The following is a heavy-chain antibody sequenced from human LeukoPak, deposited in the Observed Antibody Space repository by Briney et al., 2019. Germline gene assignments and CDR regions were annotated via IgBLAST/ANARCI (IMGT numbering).Heavy chain of an antibody. V-gene: IGHV4-34*01. D-gene: IGHD3-9*01. Sequence: PSETLSLTCAVYGGSLSGYYWSWIRQPPGKGLEWIGEINHSGSTNYNPSLKSRVTISVDTSKNQFSLKLSSVTAADTAVYYCARGIFFPKYYFDYWGQGTLVTVSS. J-gene: IGHJ4*02. CDR3: ARGIFFPKYYFDY. CDR1: GGSLSGYY. CDR2: INHSGST.